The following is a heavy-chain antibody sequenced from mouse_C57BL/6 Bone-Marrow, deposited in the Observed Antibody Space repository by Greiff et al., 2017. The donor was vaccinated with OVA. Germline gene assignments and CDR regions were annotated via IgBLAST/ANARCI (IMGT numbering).Heavy chain of an antibody. D-gene: IGHD6-1*01. V-gene: IGHV1-63*01. CDR2: IYPGGGYT. CDR1: GYTFTNYW. Sequence: QVQLQQSGAELVRPGTSVKMSCKASGYTFTNYWIGWAKQRPGHGLEWIGDIYPGGGYTNYNEKFKGKATLTADKSSSTAYMQVSSLTSEDSAIYYCARGAFAYYAMDYWGQGTSVTVSS. J-gene: IGHJ4*01. CDR3: ARGAFAYYAMDY.